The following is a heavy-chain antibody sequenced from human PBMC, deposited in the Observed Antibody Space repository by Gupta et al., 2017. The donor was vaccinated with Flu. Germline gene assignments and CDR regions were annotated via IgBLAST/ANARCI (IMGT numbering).Heavy chain of an antibody. V-gene: IGHV4-59*01. CDR2: IFYSGST. Sequence: QVQLQESGPGLVKPSATLSLTCNVSGDSISRYFWSWIRQPPGKGLEWLGDIFYSGSTKYNPFLGSRVTISIDPSRTQFSLTLRSVTAADTAIYFCARVPSDYPDYWGHGTLVTVSS. CDR3: ARVPSDYPDY. CDR1: GDSISRYF. D-gene: IGHD4-17*01. J-gene: IGHJ4*03.